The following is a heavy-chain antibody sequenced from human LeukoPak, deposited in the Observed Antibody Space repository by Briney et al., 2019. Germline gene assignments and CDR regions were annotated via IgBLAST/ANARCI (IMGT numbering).Heavy chain of an antibody. CDR2: INHSGST. D-gene: IGHD2-2*01. CDR3: ASVLRYCSSTSCYFRWWFDP. J-gene: IGHJ5*02. CDR1: GGSFSGYY. Sequence: SETLSLTCAVYGGSFSGYYWSWIRQPPGKGLEWVGEINHSGSTNYNPSLKSRVTISVDTSKNQLSLKLSSVTDADTAVYYCASVLRYCSSTSCYFRWWFDPWGQGTLVTVSS. V-gene: IGHV4-34*01.